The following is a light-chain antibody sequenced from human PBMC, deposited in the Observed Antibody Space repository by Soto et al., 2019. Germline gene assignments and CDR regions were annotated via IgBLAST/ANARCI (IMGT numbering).Light chain of an antibody. CDR1: QSVRSN. Sequence: EIVMTQSPATLSVSPGERATVSCRASQSVRSNLAWYQQKPGQAPRLLIYGASTRATGIPARFSGSGSGTDFTLTISRLEPEDFAVYYCQKRSNWPSWTFGQGTKVDIK. CDR3: QKRSNWPSWT. CDR2: GAS. J-gene: IGKJ1*01. V-gene: IGKV3-15*01.